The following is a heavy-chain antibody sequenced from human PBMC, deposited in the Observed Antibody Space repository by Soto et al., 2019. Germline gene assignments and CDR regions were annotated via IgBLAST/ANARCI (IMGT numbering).Heavy chain of an antibody. V-gene: IGHV1-69*13. Sequence: SVKVSCKASGGTFSSYAISWVRQAPGQGLEWMGGIIPIFGTANYAQKFQGRVTITADESTSTAYMELSSLRSEDTAVYYCASSGRYRLDYNYYYGMDVWGQGTTVTVSS. J-gene: IGHJ6*02. CDR3: ASSGRYRLDYNYYYGMDV. CDR1: GGTFSSYA. D-gene: IGHD6-19*01. CDR2: IIPIFGTA.